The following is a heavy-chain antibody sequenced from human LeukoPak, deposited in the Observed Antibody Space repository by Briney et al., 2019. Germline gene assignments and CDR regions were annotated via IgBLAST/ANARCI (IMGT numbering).Heavy chain of an antibody. D-gene: IGHD3-10*02. V-gene: IGHV3-48*04. J-gene: IGHJ6*04. Sequence: GSLRLSCAASGLTFSRSSMNWVRQAPGKGLEWVSYISSSGSTIYYADSVKGRFTISRDNAKNSLYLQMNSLRAEDTAVYYCAELGITMIGGVWGKGTTVTISS. CDR1: GLTFSRSS. CDR3: AELGITMIGGV. CDR2: ISSSGSTI.